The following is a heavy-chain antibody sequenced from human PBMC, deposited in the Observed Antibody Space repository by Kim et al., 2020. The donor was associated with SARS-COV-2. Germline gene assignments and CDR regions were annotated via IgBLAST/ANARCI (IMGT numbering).Heavy chain of an antibody. CDR2: ISGSGGST. V-gene: IGHV3-23*01. CDR1: VFTFSSYA. Sequence: GGSLRLSCAASVFTFSSYAMSWVRQAPGKGLEWVSAISGSGGSTYYADSVKGRFTISRDNSKNTLYLQMNSLRAEDTAVYYCAKDRIQLWFGGNWFDPWGQGTLVTVSS. D-gene: IGHD5-18*01. J-gene: IGHJ5*02. CDR3: AKDRIQLWFGGNWFDP.